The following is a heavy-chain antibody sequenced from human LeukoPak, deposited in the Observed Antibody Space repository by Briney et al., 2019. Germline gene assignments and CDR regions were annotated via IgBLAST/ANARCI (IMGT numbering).Heavy chain of an antibody. D-gene: IGHD2-2*01. CDR3: ARGHGRLLHSNIVVVPAAAEKGFDY. CDR1: GGSFSGYY. J-gene: IGHJ4*02. Sequence: KSSETLSLTCAVYGGSFSGYYWSWIRQPPGKGLEWIGEINHGGSTNYNPSLKSRVTISVDTSKNQFSLKLSSVTAADTAVYYCARGHGRLLHSNIVVVPAAAEKGFDYWGQGTLVTVSS. CDR2: INHGGST. V-gene: IGHV4-34*01.